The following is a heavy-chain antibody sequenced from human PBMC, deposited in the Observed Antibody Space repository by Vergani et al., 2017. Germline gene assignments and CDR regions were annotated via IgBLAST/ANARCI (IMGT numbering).Heavy chain of an antibody. V-gene: IGHV3-7*03. D-gene: IGHD3-3*01. CDR1: GFTFSSYW. Sequence: EVQLVESGGGLVQPGGSLRLSCAASGFTFSSYWMSWVRQAPGKGLEWVANIKQDGSEKYYVDSVKGRFTISRDNAKNALYLQMNSLRGEDTAVYYCARDETYYDFWSGPNWFDPWGQGTLVTVSS. CDR3: ARDETYYDFWSGPNWFDP. CDR2: IKQDGSEK. J-gene: IGHJ5*02.